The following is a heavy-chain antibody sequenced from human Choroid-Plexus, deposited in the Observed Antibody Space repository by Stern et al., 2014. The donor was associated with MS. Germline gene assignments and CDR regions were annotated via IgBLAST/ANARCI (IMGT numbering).Heavy chain of an antibody. D-gene: IGHD3-22*01. Sequence: EVQLEESGGGLVKPGGSLRLSCAASGFTFSSYSMNWVRQATGKGLEWVSSISSSSSYIYYADSVKGRFTISRDNAKNSLYLQMNSLRAEDTAVYYCARERFYYDSSGFDYWGQGTLVTVSS. J-gene: IGHJ4*02. CDR2: ISSSSSYI. V-gene: IGHV3-21*01. CDR1: GFTFSSYS. CDR3: ARERFYYDSSGFDY.